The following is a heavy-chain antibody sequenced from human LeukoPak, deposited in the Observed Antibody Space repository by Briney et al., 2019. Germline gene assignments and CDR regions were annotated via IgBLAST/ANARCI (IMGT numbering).Heavy chain of an antibody. J-gene: IGHJ3*01. CDR2: IRSNAT. CDR1: GFTFSGSP. Sequence: GGSLRLSCAASGFTFSGSPILWVRQASGKGLEWVGRIRSNATAYAASVQGRCTISRDDSKSTAYLQLNSLKTEDTAVYYCARSSYSSSSSVWGQGTMVTVSS. V-gene: IGHV3-73*01. CDR3: ARSSYSSSSSV. D-gene: IGHD6-6*01.